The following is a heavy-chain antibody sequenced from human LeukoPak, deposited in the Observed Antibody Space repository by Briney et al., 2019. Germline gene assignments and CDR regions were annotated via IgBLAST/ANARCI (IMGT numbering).Heavy chain of an antibody. CDR1: GFTFSNYG. CDR2: ISGSCGST. J-gene: IGHJ6*03. CDR3: ARKYYYDSSGYYPSLYYYYYMDV. V-gene: IGHV3-23*01. D-gene: IGHD3-22*01. Sequence: GGSLRLSCAASGFTFSNYGMRWVRQAPGKGLEWVSTISGSCGSTYYADSVKGRFTISRDNSNNTLYLQMNSLRAEDTAVYYCARKYYYDSSGYYPSLYYYYYMDVWGKGTTVTVSS.